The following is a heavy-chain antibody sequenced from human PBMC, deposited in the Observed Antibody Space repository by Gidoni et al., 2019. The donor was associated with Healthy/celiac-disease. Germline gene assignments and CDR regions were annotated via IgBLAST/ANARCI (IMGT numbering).Heavy chain of an antibody. CDR1: GGSISSSSYY. J-gene: IGHJ2*01. V-gene: IGHV4-39*01. Sequence: QLQLQESGPGLVKPSETLSLTCTVSGGSISSSSYYWGWIRQPPGKGLEWIGSIYYSGSTYYNPSLKSRVTISVDTSKNQFSLKLSSVTAADTAVYYCAGLPPVVTPAGWYFDLWGRGTLVTVSS. D-gene: IGHD2-21*02. CDR2: IYYSGST. CDR3: AGLPPVVTPAGWYFDL.